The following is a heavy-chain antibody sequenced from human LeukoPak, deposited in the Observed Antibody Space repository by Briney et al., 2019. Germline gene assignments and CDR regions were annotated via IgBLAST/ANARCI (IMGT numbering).Heavy chain of an antibody. CDR1: GFIFSDYS. Sequence: GGSLRLSCVASGFIFSDYSMDWVRQAPGKGLEWVSYISSSSSTIYYADSVKGRFTISRDNAKNSLYLQMNSLRAEDTAVYYCARTYGMVRGVIITVAGSFDYWGQGTLVTVSS. D-gene: IGHD3-10*01. CDR2: ISSSSSTI. J-gene: IGHJ4*02. V-gene: IGHV3-48*01. CDR3: ARTYGMVRGVIITVAGSFDY.